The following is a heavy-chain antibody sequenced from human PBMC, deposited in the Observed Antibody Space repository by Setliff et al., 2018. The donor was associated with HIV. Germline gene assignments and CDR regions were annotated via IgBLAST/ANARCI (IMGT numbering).Heavy chain of an antibody. V-gene: IGHV1-46*01. CDR3: ARDQTTMGDFDS. D-gene: IGHD1-26*01. Sequence: ASVKVSCKASGYTFSNYFLHWVRQAPGQGLEWMGIIDPSGERPTYAQKFQGRVIMTWDTSTSTVHMELSSLRSDDTAVYYCARDQTTMGDFDSWGPGTLVTVSS. J-gene: IGHJ4*02. CDR1: GYTFSNYF. CDR2: IDPSGERP.